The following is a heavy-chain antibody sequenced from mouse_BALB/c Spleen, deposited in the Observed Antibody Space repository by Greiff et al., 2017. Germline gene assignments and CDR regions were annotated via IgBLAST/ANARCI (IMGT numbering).Heavy chain of an antibody. V-gene: IGHV2-6-7*01. J-gene: IGHJ3*01. CDR2: IWGDGST. D-gene: IGHD1-1*01. Sequence: VQGVESGPGLVAPSQSLSITCTVSGFSLTGYGVNWVRQPPGKGLEWLGMIWGDGSTDYNSAPKSRLSNSKDNSKSQVFLKMNSLQTDDTARYYCARYKPGSSSAGFDYWGQGTLVTVSA. CDR1: GFSLTGYG. CDR3: ARYKPGSSSAGFDY.